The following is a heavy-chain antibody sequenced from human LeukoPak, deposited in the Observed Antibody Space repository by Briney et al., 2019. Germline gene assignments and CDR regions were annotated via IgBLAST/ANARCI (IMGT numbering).Heavy chain of an antibody. CDR2: MNPNSGNT. CDR3: ARVYGSSRATYFQH. Sequence: ASVKVSCKASGYTFTGYYMHWVRQAPGQGLEWMGWMNPNSGNTGYAQKFQGRVTITRNTSISTAYMELSSLRSEDTAVYYCARVYGSSRATYFQHWGQGTLVTVSS. V-gene: IGHV1-8*03. J-gene: IGHJ1*01. CDR1: GYTFTGYY. D-gene: IGHD6-6*01.